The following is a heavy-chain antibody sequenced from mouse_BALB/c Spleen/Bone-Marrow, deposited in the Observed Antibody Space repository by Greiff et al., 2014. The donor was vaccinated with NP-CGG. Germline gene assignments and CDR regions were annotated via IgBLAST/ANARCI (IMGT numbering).Heavy chain of an antibody. V-gene: IGHV5-12-2*01. CDR2: ISNGGGST. CDR1: GFTFSSYT. Sequence: EVQGVESGGGLVQPGGSLKLSCAASGFTFSSYTMSWVRQTPEKRLEWVASISNGGGSTYYPDTVKGRFTISRDNAKNTLYLQMSSLKSEDTAMYYCARHGRSRGYYFDYWGQGTTLTVSS. CDR3: ARHGRSRGYYFDY. D-gene: IGHD1-1*01. J-gene: IGHJ2*01.